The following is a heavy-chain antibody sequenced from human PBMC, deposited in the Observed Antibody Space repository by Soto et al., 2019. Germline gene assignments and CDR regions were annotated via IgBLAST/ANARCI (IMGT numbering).Heavy chain of an antibody. D-gene: IGHD1-26*01. CDR1: GFTFSSYA. V-gene: IGHV3-23*01. CDR2: ISGSGGST. J-gene: IGHJ2*01. Sequence: EVQLLESGGGLVQPGGSLRLSCAASGFTFSSYAMSWVRQAPGKGLEWVSGISGSGGSTYYADSVKGRFTISRDNSKNTLYLQLNSLKAEDMAIYYVAIDFWEPYWYFDLWGRGTLVTVS. CDR3: AIDFWEPYWYFDL.